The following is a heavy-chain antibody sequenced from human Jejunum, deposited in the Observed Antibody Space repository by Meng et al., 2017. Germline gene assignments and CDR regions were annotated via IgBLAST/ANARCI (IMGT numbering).Heavy chain of an antibody. J-gene: IGHJ4*02. CDR3: ATGTLLDMIVVVSITGADY. Sequence: GESLKISCAASGFTFSSHSMNWVRQAPGKGLEWVSSISVGSTYIYYADSVKGRFTISRDNAKNSVYLQMNSLRAEATAVYYCATGTLLDMIVVVSITGADYWGQGTLVTVSS. CDR1: GFTFSSHS. D-gene: IGHD3-22*01. V-gene: IGHV3-21*01. CDR2: ISVGSTYI.